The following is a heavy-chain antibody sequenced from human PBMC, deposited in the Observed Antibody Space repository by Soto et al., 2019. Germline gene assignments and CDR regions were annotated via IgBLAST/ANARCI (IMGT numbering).Heavy chain of an antibody. Sequence: EVQLLESGGGLVQPGGSLRLSCAASEFTFSSYAMSWVRQAPGKGLEWVSAISGSGGSTYYADSVKGRFTISRDNSKNTLYLQMNSLRAEDTAVYYCAKATVTTWYYYYYMDVWGKGTTVTVSS. CDR1: EFTFSSYA. J-gene: IGHJ6*03. CDR3: AKATVTTWYYYYYMDV. D-gene: IGHD4-17*01. CDR2: ISGSGGST. V-gene: IGHV3-23*01.